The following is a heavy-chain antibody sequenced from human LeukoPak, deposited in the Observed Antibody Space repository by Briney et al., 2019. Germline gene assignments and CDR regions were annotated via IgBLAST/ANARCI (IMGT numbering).Heavy chain of an antibody. V-gene: IGHV3-48*03. Sequence: PGGSLRLSCAASGFTFSSYEMNWVRQAPGKGLEWVSYIASSGSTIYYADSVKGRFTISRDNAKNSLYLQMNSLRAEDTAVYYCAIDIPVIHWGQETLVTVSS. J-gene: IGHJ4*02. CDR1: GFTFSSYE. D-gene: IGHD2-21*01. CDR2: IASSGSTI. CDR3: AIDIPVIH.